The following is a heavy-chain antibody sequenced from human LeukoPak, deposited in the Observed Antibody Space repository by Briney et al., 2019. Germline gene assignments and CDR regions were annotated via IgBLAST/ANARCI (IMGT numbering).Heavy chain of an antibody. D-gene: IGHD3-10*01. CDR1: GGSISSSSYY. V-gene: IGHV4-39*02. CDR2: IYYSGST. Sequence: SETLSLTCTVSGGSISSSSYYWGWIRQPPGKGLEWIGSIYYSGSTYYNPSLKSRVTISVDTSKIQFSLKLSSVTAADTAVYYCARDSPVWFGSAKDAFDIWGQGTMVTVSS. CDR3: ARDSPVWFGSAKDAFDI. J-gene: IGHJ3*02.